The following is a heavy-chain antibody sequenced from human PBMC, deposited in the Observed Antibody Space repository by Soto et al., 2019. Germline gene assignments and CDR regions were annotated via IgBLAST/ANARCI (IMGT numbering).Heavy chain of an antibody. CDR1: GGTISAFY. J-gene: IGHJ3*02. CDR2: IYASGHS. V-gene: IGHV4-4*07. Sequence: SETLSLTCTVSGGTISAFYWNWIRQSAGKGLEWIGRIYASGHSNYNPSLESRVSMSVDTSKHQFPLKLNSVTAADTAVYYCARSPSTSTIGTFDIWGQGTMVTVSS. D-gene: IGHD6-6*01. CDR3: ARSPSTSTIGTFDI.